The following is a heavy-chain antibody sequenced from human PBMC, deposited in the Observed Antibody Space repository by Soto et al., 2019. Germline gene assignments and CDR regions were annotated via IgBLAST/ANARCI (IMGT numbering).Heavy chain of an antibody. D-gene: IGHD3-16*01. J-gene: IGHJ5*02. CDR1: VLSFIGYY. Sequence: WGTLSLTCAFYVLSFIGYYWSWILQPPGKGLEWIVEINHSGSTNYNPSLKSRVTISVDTSNNQFSLKLSSVTAAETAVYYCANKKKGGQWFDQWGKGPIVTVSS. CDR2: INHSGST. V-gene: IGHV4-34*01. CDR3: ANKKKGGQWFDQ.